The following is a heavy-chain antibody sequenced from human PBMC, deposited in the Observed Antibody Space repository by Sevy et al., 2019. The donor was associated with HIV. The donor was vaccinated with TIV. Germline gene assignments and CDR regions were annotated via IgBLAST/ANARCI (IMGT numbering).Heavy chain of an antibody. CDR1: GDTLTNNY. V-gene: IGHV1-46*01. J-gene: IGHJ4*02. CDR2: IDPSGGNT. Sequence: ASVKVSCKAPGDTLTNNYMHWVRQAPGQGLEWMGIIDPSGGNTSYAQKFQGRVTITRDTSTSTLYMDLSSLRSEDTAVYYCVRADPAQHFDSWGQGTLVTVSS. CDR3: VRADPAQHFDS.